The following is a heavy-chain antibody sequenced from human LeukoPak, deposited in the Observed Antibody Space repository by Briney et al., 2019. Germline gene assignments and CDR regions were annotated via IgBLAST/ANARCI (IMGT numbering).Heavy chain of an antibody. CDR2: IYYSGST. V-gene: IGHV4-39*01. Sequence: SGTLSLTCTVSGGSISSSSYYWGWIRQPPGKGLEWIGSIYYSGSTYYNPSLKSRVTISVDTSKNQFSLKLSSVTAADTAVYYCARLGYSYGNRMGNFDYWGQGTLVTVSS. CDR1: GGSISSSSYY. D-gene: IGHD5-18*01. CDR3: ARLGYSYGNRMGNFDY. J-gene: IGHJ4*02.